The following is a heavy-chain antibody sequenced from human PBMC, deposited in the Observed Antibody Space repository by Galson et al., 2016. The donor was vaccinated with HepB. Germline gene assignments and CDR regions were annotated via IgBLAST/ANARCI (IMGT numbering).Heavy chain of an antibody. CDR1: GFTFSYYA. V-gene: IGHV3-64D*06. Sequence: SLRLSCAASGFTFSYYAMHWVRQAPGKGLEYISGITSNGRNTYYADFVKGRFTISRDDSKNTLYLQMSSLTAEDKAVYYCLNLGFCFGGNCYPFDNWGQGTLGTVSS. J-gene: IGHJ4*02. D-gene: IGHD2-15*01. CDR2: ITSNGRNT. CDR3: LNLGFCFGGNCYPFDN.